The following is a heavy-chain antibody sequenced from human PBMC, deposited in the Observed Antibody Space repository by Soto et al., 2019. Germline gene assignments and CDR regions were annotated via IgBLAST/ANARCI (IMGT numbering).Heavy chain of an antibody. Sequence: GGSLRLSCAASGFTFSSYSMNWARQAPGKGLEWVSSISSSSSYIYYADSVKGRFTISRDNAKNTLYLQMNSLRAEDTALYYCAKDLVGIVYFDIIAYWGQGALVTVSS. D-gene: IGHD2-15*01. J-gene: IGHJ4*02. CDR3: AKDLVGIVYFDIIAY. CDR1: GFTFSSYS. V-gene: IGHV3-21*04. CDR2: ISSSSSYI.